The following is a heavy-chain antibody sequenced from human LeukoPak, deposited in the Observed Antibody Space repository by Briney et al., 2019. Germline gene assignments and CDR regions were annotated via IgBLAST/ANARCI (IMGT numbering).Heavy chain of an antibody. J-gene: IGHJ5*02. CDR1: GYTFTSYY. CDR3: ARGVNMITFGGVIVIPVLWWFDP. V-gene: IGHV1-46*01. D-gene: IGHD3-16*02. CDR2: INPSGGSA. Sequence: GASVKVSCKASGYTFTSYYMHWLRQAPGQGLEWMGIINPSGGSAGYAQKFQGRVTMTRDTSTSTVYMELSSLRSEDTAVYYCARGVNMITFGGVIVIPVLWWFDPWGQGTLVTVSS.